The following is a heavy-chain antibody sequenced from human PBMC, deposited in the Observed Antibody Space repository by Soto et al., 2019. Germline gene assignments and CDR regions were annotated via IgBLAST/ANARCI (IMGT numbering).Heavy chain of an antibody. CDR2: IYHSGST. CDR3: ASLPATSDFAY. CDR1: GGSISSSNW. J-gene: IGHJ4*02. Sequence: QVQLQESGPGLVKPSGTLSLTCAVSGGSISSSNWWSWVRQPPGKGLEWIGEIYHSGSTNYNPSLQRRVTISVDKSKNQFSLKLSSVTAADTAEYYLASLPATSDFAYWGQGTLVTVSS. V-gene: IGHV4-4*02. D-gene: IGHD2-2*01.